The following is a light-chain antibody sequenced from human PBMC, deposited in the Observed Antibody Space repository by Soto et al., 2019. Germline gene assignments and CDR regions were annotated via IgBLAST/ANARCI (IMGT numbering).Light chain of an antibody. CDR1: SSDVGSFNL. J-gene: IGLJ3*02. Sequence: QSALTQPASVSGSPGQSITFSCTGSSSDVGSFNLVSWYQQYPGKAPKLILYEVNKRPSGVSNRFSGSKSGNTASLTISGLQAKDEADYYCCSYAGSRWVFGGGTKLTVL. V-gene: IGLV2-23*02. CDR3: CSYAGSRWV. CDR2: EVN.